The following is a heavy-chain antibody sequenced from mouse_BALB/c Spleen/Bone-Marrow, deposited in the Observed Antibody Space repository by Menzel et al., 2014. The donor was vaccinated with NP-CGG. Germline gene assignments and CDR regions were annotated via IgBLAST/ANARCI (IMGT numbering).Heavy chain of an antibody. CDR1: GFTFSNLG. CDR3: ARSTWSYYNGMDY. J-gene: IGHJ4*01. V-gene: IGHV5-17*02. CDR2: ISGVSSTI. D-gene: IGHD1-1*01. Sequence: EVMLVESGGGLVQPGGSRKLSCAASGFTFSNLGIHWVRQAPEKGLEWVAYISGVSSTIYYADTVKGRFTISRDNPKNTLFLQMTSLRSEDTAMYYCARSTWSYYNGMDYWGQGTSVTVSS.